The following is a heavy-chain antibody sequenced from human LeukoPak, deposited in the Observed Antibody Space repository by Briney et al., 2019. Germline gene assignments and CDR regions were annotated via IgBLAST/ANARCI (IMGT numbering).Heavy chain of an antibody. CDR1: GYSFTAYW. D-gene: IGHD2-15*01. CDR2: IYPGDSAT. CDR3: ARVGRSRGSLPNSYYYMDV. Sequence: GESLKISCRGSGYSFTAYWIAWVRQMPGKGLEWMATIYPGDSATTYSPSFQGQVTISADKSITTAYLQWSSLKASDTAVYYCARVGRSRGSLPNSYYYMDVWGKGTTVTVSS. V-gene: IGHV5-51*01. J-gene: IGHJ6*03.